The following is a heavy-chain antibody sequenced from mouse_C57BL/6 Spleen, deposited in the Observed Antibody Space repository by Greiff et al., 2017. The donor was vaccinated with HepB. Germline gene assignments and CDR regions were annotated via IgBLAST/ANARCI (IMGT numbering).Heavy chain of an antibody. CDR3: TRSYYGSSRYAMDY. CDR2: IDPETGGT. Sequence: QVQLKESGAELVRPGASVTLSCKASGYTFTDYEMHWVKQTPVHGLEWIGAIDPETGGTAYNQKFKGKAILTADKSSSTAYMELRSLTSEDSAVYYCTRSYYGSSRYAMDYWGQGTSVTVSS. J-gene: IGHJ4*01. V-gene: IGHV1-15*01. D-gene: IGHD1-1*01. CDR1: GYTFTDYE.